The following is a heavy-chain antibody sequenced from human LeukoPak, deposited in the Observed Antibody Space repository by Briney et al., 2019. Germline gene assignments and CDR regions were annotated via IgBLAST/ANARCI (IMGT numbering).Heavy chain of an antibody. V-gene: IGHV3-74*01. CDR2: IREDGTIT. D-gene: IGHD1-26*01. CDR1: GFTFSSYW. J-gene: IGHJ4*02. Sequence: GGSLRLSCAASGFTFSSYWMHWVRQVPGKGLVWVSRIREDGTITNYEGSVKGRFTIFRDNARNTLYLQMHSPRAEDTAIYYCARNFVGTSTSDFDSWGQGTQVTVSS. CDR3: ARNFVGTSTSDFDS.